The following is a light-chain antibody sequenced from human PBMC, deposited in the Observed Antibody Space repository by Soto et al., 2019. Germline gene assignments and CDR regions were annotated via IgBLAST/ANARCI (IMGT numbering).Light chain of an antibody. CDR2: GAS. V-gene: IGKV3D-20*02. Sequence: EIVRTQSPATLSVSRGERTTLSCRASQSVSTYLAWYQQQPGQAPRLLIYGASSRATGIPDRFSGSGSGTDFTLTISKLEPEDSAVYYCQQRSNWPLTFAGGTKVDIK. CDR1: QSVSTY. CDR3: QQRSNWPLT. J-gene: IGKJ4*01.